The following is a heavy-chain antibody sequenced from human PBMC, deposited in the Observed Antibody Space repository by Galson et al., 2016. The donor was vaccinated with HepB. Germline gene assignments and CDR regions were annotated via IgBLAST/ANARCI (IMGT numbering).Heavy chain of an antibody. CDR2: IYWNDDK. Sequence: PALVKPTQTLTLTCTFSGFSLSTSGVGVGWIRQPPGKALEWLALIYWNDDKRYSPSLKSRLTITKDTSKNQVVLTMTNMDPVDTATYFYAHLAGAKYYASVAQVVFDIWGQGTMVTVPS. D-gene: IGHD3-10*01. J-gene: IGHJ3*02. V-gene: IGHV2-5*01. CDR1: GFSLSTSGVG. CDR3: AHLAGAKYYASVAQVVFDI.